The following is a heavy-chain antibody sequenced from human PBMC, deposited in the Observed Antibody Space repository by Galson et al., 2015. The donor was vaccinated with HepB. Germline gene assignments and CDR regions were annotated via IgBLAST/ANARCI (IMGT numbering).Heavy chain of an antibody. V-gene: IGHV3-30-3*01. D-gene: IGHD6-13*01. J-gene: IGHJ5*02. Sequence: SLRLSCAASGFTFSSYAMHWVRQAPGKGLEWVAVISYDGSNKYYADSVKGRFTISRDNSKNTLYLQMNSLRAEDTAVYYCARAGSSSWYVYSWFDPWGQGTLVTVSS. CDR3: ARAGSSSWYVYSWFDP. CDR2: ISYDGSNK. CDR1: GFTFSSYA.